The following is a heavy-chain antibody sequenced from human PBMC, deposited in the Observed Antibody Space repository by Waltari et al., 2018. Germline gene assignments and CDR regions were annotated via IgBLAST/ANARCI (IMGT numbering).Heavy chain of an antibody. CDR3: ARGVNTAMVTDY. Sequence: QVQLQESGPGLVKPSETLSLTCTVSGGSISSHYWSWIRQPPGNGLEWIGYIYYSVSTNYNPSLKSRFTRSVDTSKNQFSLKLSSVTAADTAVYYCARGVNTAMVTDYWGQGTLVTVSS. CDR1: GGSISSHY. V-gene: IGHV4-59*11. D-gene: IGHD5-18*01. CDR2: IYYSVST. J-gene: IGHJ4*02.